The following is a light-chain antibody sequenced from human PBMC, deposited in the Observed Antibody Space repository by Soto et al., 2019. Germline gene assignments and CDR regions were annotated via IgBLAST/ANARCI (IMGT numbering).Light chain of an antibody. CDR2: SND. CDR3: AAWDDSLAGV. V-gene: IGLV1-44*01. Sequence: QSVLTQPPSASGTPGQTVSISCSGTSSNMRTNTVNWYQHLPGTAPKLIIYSNDQRPSGVPDRFSASKSGTSASLAINGLQSADEAVYYCAAWDDSLAGVFGGGTKLTVL. CDR1: SSNMRTNT. J-gene: IGLJ3*02.